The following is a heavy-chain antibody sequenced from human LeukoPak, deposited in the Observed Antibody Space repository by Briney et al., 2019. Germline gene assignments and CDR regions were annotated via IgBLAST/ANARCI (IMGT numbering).Heavy chain of an antibody. J-gene: IGHJ4*02. CDR1: GSIFTSYW. D-gene: IGHD3-10*01. CDR3: ARVLLWFGEKYYFDF. Sequence: GASLQISCKGSGSIFTSYWIGWVRQMPGKGLEWMGIIYPDDSDTRYSPSFQGQVTISADKSISTAYLQWSSLKASDTAIYYCARVLLWFGEKYYFDFWGQGTLVTVSS. CDR2: IYPDDSDT. V-gene: IGHV5-51*01.